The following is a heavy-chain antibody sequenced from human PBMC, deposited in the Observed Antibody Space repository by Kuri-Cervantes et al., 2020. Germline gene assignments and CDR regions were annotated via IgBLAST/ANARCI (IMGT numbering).Heavy chain of an antibody. D-gene: IGHD6-13*01. CDR3: ARAVRITGYSSSSPYYYGMDV. V-gene: IGHV3-30*03. Sequence: GGSLRLSCAASGFTFRSYGMHWVRQAPGKGLEWVAVISYDGSNKYYADSVKGRFTISRDNSKNTLYLQMNSLRAEDTAVYYCARAVRITGYSSSSPYYYGMDVWGQGTTVTVSS. CDR1: GFTFRSYG. CDR2: ISYDGSNK. J-gene: IGHJ6*02.